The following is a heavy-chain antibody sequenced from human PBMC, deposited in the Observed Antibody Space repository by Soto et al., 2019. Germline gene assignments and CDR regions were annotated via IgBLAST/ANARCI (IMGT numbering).Heavy chain of an antibody. CDR1: GGSISSSSYY. CDR2: IYYSGST. J-gene: IGHJ5*02. CDR3: ARHGDKEYCSSTSCPNWFDP. V-gene: IGHV4-39*01. D-gene: IGHD2-2*01. Sequence: SETLSLTCTVSGGSISSSSYYWGWIRQPPGKGLEWIGSIYYSGSTYYNPSLKSRVTISVDTSKNQFSLKLSSVTAADTAVYYCARHGDKEYCSSTSCPNWFDPWGQGTLVIVSS.